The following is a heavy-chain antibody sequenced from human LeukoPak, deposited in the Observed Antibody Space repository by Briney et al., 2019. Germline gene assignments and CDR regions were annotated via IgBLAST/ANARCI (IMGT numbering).Heavy chain of an antibody. CDR3: ARDRREPGYSSSWYTHTLGY. CDR2: IIPIFGTA. CDR1: GGTFSSYA. V-gene: IGHV1-69*05. Sequence: SVKVSCKASGGTFSSYAISWVRQAPGQGLEWMGGIIPIFGTANYAQKFQGRVTITTDESTSTAYMELSSLRSEDTAVYYCARDRREPGYSSSWYTHTLGYWGQGTLVTVSS. D-gene: IGHD6-13*01. J-gene: IGHJ4*02.